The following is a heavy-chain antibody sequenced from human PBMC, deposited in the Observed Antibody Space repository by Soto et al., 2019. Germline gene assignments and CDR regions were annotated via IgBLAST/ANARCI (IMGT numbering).Heavy chain of an antibody. V-gene: IGHV1-18*01. CDR2: ISAHNGNT. D-gene: IGHD1-1*01. CDR3: ARGRYGDY. Sequence: QVLLVQSGAEVKKSGASVKVSCKGSGYDFTTYGITWVRQAPGQGLEWMAWISAHNGNTDYAQKLQGRVTVTRDTSTSTAYMELRSLRSDDTAVYYCARGRYGDYWGQGALVTVSS. J-gene: IGHJ4*02. CDR1: GYDFTTYG.